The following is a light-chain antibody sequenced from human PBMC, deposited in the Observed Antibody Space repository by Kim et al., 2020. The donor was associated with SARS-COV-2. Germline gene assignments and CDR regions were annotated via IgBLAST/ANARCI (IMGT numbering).Light chain of an antibody. CDR3: QQSFSNPIT. CDR2: AAS. J-gene: IGKJ5*01. Sequence: IKNYLNWYQQKRGEAPKLLISAASSLQSGVPSRFSGGGSGTDFTLTISSLQPEDFAAYYCQQSFSNPITFGQGTRLEIK. CDR1: IKNY. V-gene: IGKV1-39*01.